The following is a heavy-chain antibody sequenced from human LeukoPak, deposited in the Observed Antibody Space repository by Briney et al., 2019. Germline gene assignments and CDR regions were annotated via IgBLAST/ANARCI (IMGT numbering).Heavy chain of an antibody. CDR1: GFTFSSYS. D-gene: IGHD6-25*01. CDR2: ITSSNNHI. Sequence: GGSLRLSCAASGFTFSSYSMNWVRQAPGEGLEWVSFITSSNNHIDYAGSVKGRFTISRDNAKNSLYLQMNSLRAEDTALYFCARGSGSGSWLIDYWGQGALVTVSS. J-gene: IGHJ4*02. V-gene: IGHV3-21*01. CDR3: ARGSGSGSWLIDY.